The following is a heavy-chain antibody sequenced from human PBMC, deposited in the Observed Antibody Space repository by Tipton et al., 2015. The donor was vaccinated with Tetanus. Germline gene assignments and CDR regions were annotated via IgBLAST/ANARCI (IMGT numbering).Heavy chain of an antibody. D-gene: IGHD2-8*01. CDR1: GGSIGTYY. J-gene: IGHJ4*02. Sequence: AGLVKPSETLSLTCTVSGGSIGTYYWSWIRQPPGKGLEWIGEINHSGSTNYNPSLKSRVTISVDTSKNQFSLKLSSVTAADTAVYYCARANGPGSYLDYWGQGTLVTVSS. CDR3: ARANGPGSYLDY. V-gene: IGHV4-34*01. CDR2: INHSGST.